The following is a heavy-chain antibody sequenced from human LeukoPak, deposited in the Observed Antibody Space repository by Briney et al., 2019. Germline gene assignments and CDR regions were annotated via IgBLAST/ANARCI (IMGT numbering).Heavy chain of an antibody. V-gene: IGHV3-21*01. J-gene: IGHJ5*02. D-gene: IGHD6-19*01. CDR2: ISSSSSYI. Sequence: AGGSLRLSCAASGFTFSSYSMNWVRQAPGKGLEWVSSISSSSSYIYYADSVKGRFTISRDNAKNSLYLQMNSLRAEDTAVYYCARDRGAWAVAGMFDPWGQGTLVTVSS. CDR1: GFTFSSYS. CDR3: ARDRGAWAVAGMFDP.